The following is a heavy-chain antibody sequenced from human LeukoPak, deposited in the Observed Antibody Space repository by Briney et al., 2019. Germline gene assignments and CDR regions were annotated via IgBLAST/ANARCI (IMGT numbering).Heavy chain of an antibody. CDR3: AKRACTSPSCYALFDH. D-gene: IGHD2-2*01. V-gene: IGHV3-23*01. J-gene: IGHJ4*02. CDR2: INGNGGST. CDR1: GFTFSTYA. Sequence: PGGSLRLSCAASGFTFSTYAMSWVRQAPGKGLEWVSIINGNGGSTYYADSVKGRFTISRDNSKNTLYLQMNSQRAEDTAVYYCAKRACTSPSCYALFDHWGQGTPVTVSS.